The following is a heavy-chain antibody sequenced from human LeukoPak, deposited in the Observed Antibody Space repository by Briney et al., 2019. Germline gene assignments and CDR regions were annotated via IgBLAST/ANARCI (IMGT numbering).Heavy chain of an antibody. CDR1: GGSISSGRYY. Sequence: SQTLSLTCTVSGGSISSGRYYWSWLRHPAGKGLEWIGRIYTSGSTNYNPSLKSRVTISVDTSKNQFSLKLSSVTAADTAVYYCARGSSGWYLVAFDIWGQGTMVTVSS. CDR2: IYTSGST. CDR3: ARGSSGWYLVAFDI. V-gene: IGHV4-61*02. J-gene: IGHJ3*02. D-gene: IGHD6-19*01.